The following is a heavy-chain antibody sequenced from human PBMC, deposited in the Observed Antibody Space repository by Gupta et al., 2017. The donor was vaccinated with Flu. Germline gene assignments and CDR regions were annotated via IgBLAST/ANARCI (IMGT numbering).Heavy chain of an antibody. Sequence: QVQLQQSGPGLVKPSQTLSLTCAISGDSFSSNSVAGNCIRQSPSGGLEWLGRTYYRSKWYSQYALSVKSRVTINPDTSKNQFSLQLNSVTPDDTAVYYCARGRYSAMDVWGQGTTVTVSS. CDR3: ARGRYSAMDV. J-gene: IGHJ6*02. CDR1: GDSFSSNSVA. CDR2: TYYRSKWYS. V-gene: IGHV6-1*01. D-gene: IGHD2-21*01.